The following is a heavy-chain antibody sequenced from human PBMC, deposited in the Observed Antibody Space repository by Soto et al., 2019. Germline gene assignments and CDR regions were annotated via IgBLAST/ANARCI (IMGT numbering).Heavy chain of an antibody. CDR3: ARDMGFGLSDY. V-gene: IGHV1-3*01. J-gene: IGHJ4*02. CDR2: INAGNGNT. Sequence: QVQLVQSGAEVKKPGASVKVSCKASGYTFTNYAIDWVRQAPGQRLEWMGWINAGNGNTKYSQKFLARVTITRDTSASTAYMELSSLRSEDTAVYYCARDMGFGLSDYWGQGILVTVSS. CDR1: GYTFTNYA. D-gene: IGHD3-10*01.